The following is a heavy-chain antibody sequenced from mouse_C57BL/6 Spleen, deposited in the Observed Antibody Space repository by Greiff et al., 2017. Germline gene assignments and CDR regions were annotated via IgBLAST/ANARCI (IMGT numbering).Heavy chain of an antibody. CDR2: IHPNSGST. Sequence: QVQLQQPGAELVKPGASVKLSCKASGYTFTSYWMHWVKQRPGQGLEWIGMIHPNSGSTNYNEKFKSKATLTVDKSSSTAYMQLSSLTSEDSAVYYCAREVELAGTLFDYWGQGTTLTVSS. CDR1: GYTFTSYW. V-gene: IGHV1-64*01. J-gene: IGHJ2*01. CDR3: AREVELAGTLFDY. D-gene: IGHD4-1*01.